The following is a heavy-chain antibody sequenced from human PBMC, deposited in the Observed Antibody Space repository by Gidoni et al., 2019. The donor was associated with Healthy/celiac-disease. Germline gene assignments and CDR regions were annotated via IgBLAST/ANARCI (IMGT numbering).Heavy chain of an antibody. CDR2: IYYSGST. V-gene: IGHV4-39*01. J-gene: IGHJ3*02. D-gene: IGHD3-22*01. CDR1: GGSISSSSYY. Sequence: QLQLQESGPGLVKPSETLSLTCTAPGGSISSSSYYWGWIRQPPGKGLEWIGSIYYSGSTYYNPSLKSRVTISVDTSKNQFSLKLSSVTAADTAAYYCARRVYYYDSSGYQAFDIWGQGTMVTVSS. CDR3: ARRVYYYDSSGYQAFDI.